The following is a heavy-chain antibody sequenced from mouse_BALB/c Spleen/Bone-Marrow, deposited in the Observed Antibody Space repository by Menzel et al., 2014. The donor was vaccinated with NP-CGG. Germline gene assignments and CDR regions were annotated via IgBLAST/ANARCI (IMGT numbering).Heavy chain of an antibody. Sequence: AQLQQSGAELVRPGSSVKISCKAYGYAFSSYWMNWVKQRPGQGLEWIGQIYPGDGDTNYNGKFKGKATLSADKSSISSYMQLIILTSDDSAVFFCSRWITTVVAPYVMDYWGQKTSVTVSS. CDR2: IYPGDGDT. CDR3: SRWITTVVAPYVMDY. CDR1: GYAFSSYW. J-gene: IGHJ4*01. D-gene: IGHD1-1*01. V-gene: IGHV1-80*01.